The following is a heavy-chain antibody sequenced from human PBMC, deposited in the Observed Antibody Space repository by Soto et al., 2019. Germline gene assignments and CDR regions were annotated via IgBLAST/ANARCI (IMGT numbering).Heavy chain of an antibody. CDR1: GGSINSADYY. J-gene: IGHJ6*02. CDR2: IYYSGST. D-gene: IGHD2-8*01. V-gene: IGHV4-30-4*01. Sequence: PSETLSLTCTVSGGSINSADYYWSWIRQAPGKGLEGSGCIYYSGSTYYNPSLKSRVTIAVDTSKNQFALKLSSVTAADTAVYYCDRDWSVPKHCTNGVCEGYYYDYGMDVWGQGTTVTVSS. CDR3: DRDWSVPKHCTNGVCEGYYYDYGMDV.